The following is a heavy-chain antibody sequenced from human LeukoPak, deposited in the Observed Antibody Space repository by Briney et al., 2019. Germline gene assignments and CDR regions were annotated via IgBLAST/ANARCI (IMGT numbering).Heavy chain of an antibody. Sequence: SETLSLTCFVSNGSITSTSYYWAWIRQSPGKGLEWIGTTSSGGSAYYKTSLKSRVTISVDTSKTQLSLRLTSVTAADTAVYYCARQGGGDFVDSWGQGTLVSVS. J-gene: IGHJ4*02. CDR2: TSSGGSA. CDR3: ARQGGGDFVDS. D-gene: IGHD4-17*01. V-gene: IGHV4-39*01. CDR1: NGSITSTSYY.